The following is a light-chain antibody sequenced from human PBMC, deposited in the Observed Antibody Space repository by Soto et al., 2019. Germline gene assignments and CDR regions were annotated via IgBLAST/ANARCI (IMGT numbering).Light chain of an antibody. Sequence: EIVMTQSPATLSVSPGERATLSCRASQSVSSNLACYQQKPGQAPTLLIYGASTSATGIPARFSGSGSGAEFTLTINSLQAEDFVVYYCQQYNNWPPLTFGPGTKVDIK. CDR3: QQYNNWPPLT. CDR2: GAS. CDR1: QSVSSN. V-gene: IGKV3-15*01. J-gene: IGKJ3*01.